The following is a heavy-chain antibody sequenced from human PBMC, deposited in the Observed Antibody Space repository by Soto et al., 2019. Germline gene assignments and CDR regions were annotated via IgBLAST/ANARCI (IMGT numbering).Heavy chain of an antibody. V-gene: IGHV1-2*04. CDR2: INPKSGGT. J-gene: IGHJ6*02. CDR3: ARGDSTDCSNGVCSFFYNHDMDV. CDR1: GHSFTDYH. Sequence: ASVKVSCKASGHSFTDYHIHWVRQAPGQGLEWLGRINPKSGGTSTAQKFQGWVTMTTDTPISTASMELTRLTSDDTAIYYCARGDSTDCSNGVCSFFYNHDMDVWGQGTTVTVSS. D-gene: IGHD2-8*01.